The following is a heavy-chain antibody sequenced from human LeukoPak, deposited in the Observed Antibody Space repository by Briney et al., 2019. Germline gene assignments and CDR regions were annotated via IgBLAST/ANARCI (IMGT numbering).Heavy chain of an antibody. CDR2: TYYRSKRYY. CDR1: GDRVSSTSAA. J-gene: IGHJ6*02. CDR3: EKQHSTSERYSGLDV. V-gene: IGHV6-1*01. D-gene: IGHD1/OR15-1a*01. Sequence: SQTLSLPCAISGDRVSSTSAAWNWIRHSPSRGLEWLGRTYYRSKRYYHDAVSVNSRIIINPATSRNQFSLQLHSLTPRDTAMYFCEKQHSTSERYSGLDVWGQGTTVTVSS.